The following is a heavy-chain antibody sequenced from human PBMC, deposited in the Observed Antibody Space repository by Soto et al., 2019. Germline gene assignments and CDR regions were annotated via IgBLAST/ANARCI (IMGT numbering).Heavy chain of an antibody. CDR1: GYTFTNYY. V-gene: IGHV1-46*01. CDR2: INPSGGST. D-gene: IGHD3-10*01. J-gene: IGHJ6*03. Sequence: ASVKVSCKASGYTFTNYYMHWVRQAPGQGLEWMGIINPSGGSTSYAQKFQGRVTLTRDTSTSTAYMELSSLRSEDTAMYYCARGMVGITMVRGAPTIDYYYMDVWGKATTVTVSS. CDR3: ARGMVGITMVRGAPTIDYYYMDV.